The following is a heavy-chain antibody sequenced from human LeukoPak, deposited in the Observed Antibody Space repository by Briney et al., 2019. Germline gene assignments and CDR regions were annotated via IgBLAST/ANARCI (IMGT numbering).Heavy chain of an antibody. J-gene: IGHJ4*02. CDR2: ISWNAAFT. Sequence: GGSLRLSCAASGFTFDDYAMNWVRHVPGKGLEWVSNISWNAAFTNYADSLRGRFTISRDNAKNSLYLQKNSLRAEDTAVYYCARDYGSPYYFDYWGQGTLVTVSS. CDR1: GFTFDDYA. D-gene: IGHD1-26*01. V-gene: IGHV3-20*04. CDR3: ARDYGSPYYFDY.